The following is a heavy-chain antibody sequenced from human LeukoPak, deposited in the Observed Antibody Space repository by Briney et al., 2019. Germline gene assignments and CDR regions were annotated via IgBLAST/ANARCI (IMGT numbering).Heavy chain of an antibody. CDR2: ISAYNGNT. D-gene: IGHD2-2*01. V-gene: IGHV1-18*01. CDR1: GYTFTSYG. J-gene: IGHJ5*02. CDR3: ARQGYCSSTSCYARWFDP. Sequence: ASVKVSCKASGYTFTSYGISWVRQAPGQGLEWMGWISAYNGNTNYAQKLQGRVTMTTDTSTSTAYMELRSLRSDDTAVYYCARQGYCSSTSCYARWFDPWGQGTLVTVSS.